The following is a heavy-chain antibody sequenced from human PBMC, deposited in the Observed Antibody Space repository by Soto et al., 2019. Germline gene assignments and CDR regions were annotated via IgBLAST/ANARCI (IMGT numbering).Heavy chain of an antibody. CDR3: ARGREIFGAVTPFEY. CDR1: GAPFSGYY. Sequence: PSETLSLTCAVYGAPFSGYYWTWIRQPPGKGLEWIGEINHTGSTKYNPSLKSRVTISLDTSKNQFSLSLRSVTAADTAVYYCARGREIFGAVTPFEYWGQGTKVTVSS. D-gene: IGHD3-3*01. V-gene: IGHV4-34*01. CDR2: INHTGST. J-gene: IGHJ4*02.